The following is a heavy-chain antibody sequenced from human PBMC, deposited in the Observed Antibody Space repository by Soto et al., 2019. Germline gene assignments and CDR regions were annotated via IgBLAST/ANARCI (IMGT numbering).Heavy chain of an antibody. Sequence: QVQLVQYGAEVKKPGSSVKVCCKASGGTFSSYAISWVRQSHGQGPEWMGGIIPILGTANYAQKFQGRVTITADASTSTAYMELSSLRSEDTAVYYCAREQYVKAAAGRAGWFDPWGQGTLVTVSS. D-gene: IGHD6-13*01. J-gene: IGHJ5*02. CDR1: GGTFSSYA. CDR3: AREQYVKAAAGRAGWFDP. V-gene: IGHV1-69*01. CDR2: IIPILGTA.